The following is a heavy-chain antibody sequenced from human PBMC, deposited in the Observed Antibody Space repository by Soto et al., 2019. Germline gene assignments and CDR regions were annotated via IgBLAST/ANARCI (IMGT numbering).Heavy chain of an antibody. CDR1: GFTFSSYW. D-gene: IGHD3-16*01. CDR3: ARVGVGHYEFDY. Sequence: EVQLVESGGALVQPGGSLRLSCAASGFTFSSYWMHWVRQAPGEGLVWVSRIKTDGSSTSYADSVKGRFTISRDNAKNTMYLQMNGLRAEDTAVYYCARVGVGHYEFDYWGQGTLVTVSS. J-gene: IGHJ4*02. CDR2: IKTDGSST. V-gene: IGHV3-74*01.